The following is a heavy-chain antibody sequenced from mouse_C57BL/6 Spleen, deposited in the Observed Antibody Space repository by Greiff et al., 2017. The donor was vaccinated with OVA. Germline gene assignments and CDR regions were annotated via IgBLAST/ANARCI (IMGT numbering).Heavy chain of an antibody. V-gene: IGHV1-80*01. Sequence: VQLLQSGAELVKPGASVKISCKASGYAISSYWMNWVKQRPGKGLEWIGQIYPGAGDTNYNGKFKGKATLTADKSSSTAYLQLSSLTSEDSAVYFYARSSITTVDDWGQGTTLTVSS. CDR3: ARSSITTVDD. D-gene: IGHD1-1*01. J-gene: IGHJ2*01. CDR1: GYAISSYW. CDR2: IYPGAGDT.